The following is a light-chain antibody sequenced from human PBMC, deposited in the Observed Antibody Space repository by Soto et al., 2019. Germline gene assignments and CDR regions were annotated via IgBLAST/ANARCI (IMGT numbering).Light chain of an antibody. CDR3: QQYEKTVPPVT. CDR2: GAS. CDR1: RSVSTN. V-gene: IGKV3-15*01. J-gene: IGKJ4*01. Sequence: DIILTQSPATVSVSPGERATLSCRASRSVSTNLAWYQHKHGQAPRLLIYGASTRVTDIPPRFSGSGSGTEFRLTITYLKSEDSGVYYCQQYEKTVPPVTFGGGTKVE.